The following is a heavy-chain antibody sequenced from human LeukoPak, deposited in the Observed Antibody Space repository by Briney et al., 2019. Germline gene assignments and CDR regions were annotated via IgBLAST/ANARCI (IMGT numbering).Heavy chain of an antibody. J-gene: IGHJ4*02. CDR3: VKGNWGDY. V-gene: IGHV3-7*01. CDR1: GFTFNVFW. D-gene: IGHD7-27*01. Sequence: GGSLRLSCAASGFTFNVFWLTWVRQAPGKGLEWVANINPDGTVPSYVDSVKGRFTISRDNANNSLYLQMNSLRPEDTALYYCVKGNWGDYWGQGALVTVSS. CDR2: INPDGTVP.